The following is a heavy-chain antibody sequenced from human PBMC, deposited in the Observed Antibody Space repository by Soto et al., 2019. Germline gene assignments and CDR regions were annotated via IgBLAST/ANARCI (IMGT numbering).Heavy chain of an antibody. Sequence: SQPLSPTCAVYGGSFSGYYWSWIRQPPGKGLEWIGEINQSGSTNYNPSLKSRVTISVDTSKNQFSLKLSSVTAADTAVYYCARTYSSSWSPFEYWGQGTLVTVSS. CDR2: INQSGST. J-gene: IGHJ4*02. CDR1: GGSFSGYY. V-gene: IGHV4-34*01. D-gene: IGHD6-13*01. CDR3: ARTYSSSWSPFEY.